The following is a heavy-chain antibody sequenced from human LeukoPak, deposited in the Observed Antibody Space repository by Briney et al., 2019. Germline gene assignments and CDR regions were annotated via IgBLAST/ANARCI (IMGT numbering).Heavy chain of an antibody. CDR1: GFTFDDYA. Sequence: GGSLRLSCAASGFTFDDYAMHWVRQAPGKGLEWVSGISWNGGTIGYADSVKGRFTISRDNAKNSLYLQMNSLRAEDMALYYCAKDTSRDYYFYYMDVWGKGTTVTVSS. D-gene: IGHD1-1*01. CDR3: AKDTSRDYYFYYMDV. J-gene: IGHJ6*03. V-gene: IGHV3-9*03. CDR2: ISWNGGTI.